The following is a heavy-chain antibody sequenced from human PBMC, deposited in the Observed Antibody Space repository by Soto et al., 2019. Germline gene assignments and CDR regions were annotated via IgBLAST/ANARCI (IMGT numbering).Heavy chain of an antibody. V-gene: IGHV3-30*18. J-gene: IGHJ4*02. Sequence: QVQLVESGGGVVQPGRSLRLSCAVSGFNFSSHGMQWVRQAPGKGLEWVAVIALDGSVSYYTDSVKGRFTVSRDNSKSILYLQMNSLRAEDTAVYYCAKEFRHDNWFFEHWGQGTQVTVSS. CDR1: GFNFSSHG. CDR2: IALDGSVS. CDR3: AKEFRHDNWFFEH. D-gene: IGHD3-22*01.